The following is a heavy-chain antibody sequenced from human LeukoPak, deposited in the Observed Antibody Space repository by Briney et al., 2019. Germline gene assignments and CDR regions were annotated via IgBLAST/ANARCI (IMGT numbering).Heavy chain of an antibody. CDR2: INPNSGGT. V-gene: IGHV1-2*06. CDR1: GYTFTGYY. Sequence: GASVKVSCKASGYTFTGYYMHWVRQAPGQGLEWTGRINPNSGGTNYAQKFQGRVTMTRDTSISTAYMELSRLRSDDTAVYYCAREPVDTAMVTLYYFDYWGQGTLVTVSS. CDR3: AREPVDTAMVTLYYFDY. J-gene: IGHJ4*02. D-gene: IGHD5-18*01.